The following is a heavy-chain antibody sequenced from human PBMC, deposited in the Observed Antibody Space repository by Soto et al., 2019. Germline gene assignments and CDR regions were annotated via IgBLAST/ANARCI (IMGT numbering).Heavy chain of an antibody. Sequence: QVQLVQSGAEVKKPGASVKVSCKASGYTFTSYYMHWVRQAPGQGLEWMGIINPSGGSTSYAQKYQGTLTMTSHTSTTTVYMELSSLRSEDTAVYYCARVRIAVAGTSDFDYWGQGTLVTVSS. CDR2: INPSGGST. J-gene: IGHJ4*02. D-gene: IGHD6-19*01. CDR3: ARVRIAVAGTSDFDY. CDR1: GYTFTSYY. V-gene: IGHV1-46*03.